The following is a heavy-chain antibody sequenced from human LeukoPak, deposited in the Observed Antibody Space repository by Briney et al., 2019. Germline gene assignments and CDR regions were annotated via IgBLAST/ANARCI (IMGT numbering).Heavy chain of an antibody. J-gene: IGHJ5*02. V-gene: IGHV4-59*08. D-gene: IGHD6-13*01. Sequence: SETLSLTCTVSGGSISSYYWSWIRQPPGKGLEWIGYIYYSGGTNYNPSLKSRVTISVDTSKNQFSLKLSSVTAADTAVYYCARHGYSSSDWFDPWGQGTLVTVSS. CDR1: GGSISSYY. CDR2: IYYSGGT. CDR3: ARHGYSSSDWFDP.